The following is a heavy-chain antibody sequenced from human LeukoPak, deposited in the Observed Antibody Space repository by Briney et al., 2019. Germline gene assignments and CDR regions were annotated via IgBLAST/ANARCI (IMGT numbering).Heavy chain of an antibody. CDR2: IYYSGST. D-gene: IGHD2-15*01. CDR1: GGSISSGDYY. V-gene: IGHV4-30-4*01. CDR3: ARGPRGVVVVAATSPYYFDY. Sequence: SETLSLTCTVSGGSISSGDYYWSWIRQPPGKGLEWIGYIYYSGSTYYNPSLKSRVTISVDTSKNHFSLKLSSVTAADTAVYYCARGPRGVVVVAATSPYYFDYWGQGTLVTVSS. J-gene: IGHJ4*02.